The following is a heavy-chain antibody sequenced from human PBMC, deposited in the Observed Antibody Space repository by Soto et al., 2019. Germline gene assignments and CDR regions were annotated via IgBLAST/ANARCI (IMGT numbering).Heavy chain of an antibody. D-gene: IGHD5-18*01. V-gene: IGHV3-9*01. J-gene: IGHJ4*02. Sequence: PGGSLRLSCAASGFTFDDYAMHWVRQAPGKGLEWVSGISWNSGSIGYADSVKGRFTISRDNAKNSLYLQMNSLRAEDTALYYCAKDIVGYSYAPFDYWGQGTLVTVSS. CDR2: ISWNSGSI. CDR1: GFTFDDYA. CDR3: AKDIVGYSYAPFDY.